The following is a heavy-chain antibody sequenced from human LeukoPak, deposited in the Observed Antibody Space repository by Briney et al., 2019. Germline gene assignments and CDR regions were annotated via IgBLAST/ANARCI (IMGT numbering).Heavy chain of an antibody. CDR1: GFTFNTYD. D-gene: IGHD6-13*01. J-gene: IGHJ6*03. CDR2: IQSDGSNK. V-gene: IGHV3-30*02. CDR3: ARQQLEPHYYYYYMDV. Sequence: GGSLRLSCAASGFTFNTYDMHWVRQAPGKGLEWVAFIQSDGSNKHYADSLKGRFTISRDNSKNTLYLQMNSLRAEDTAVYYCARQQLEPHYYYYYMDVWGKGTTVTVSS.